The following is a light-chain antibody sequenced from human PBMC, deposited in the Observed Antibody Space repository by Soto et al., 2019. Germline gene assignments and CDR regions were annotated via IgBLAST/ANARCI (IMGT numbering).Light chain of an antibody. CDR2: EVS. J-gene: IGLJ2*01. CDR3: SSFGGNNNVA. CDR1: SSDVGGYNY. V-gene: IGLV2-8*01. Sequence: QSVLTQPPSASGSPGQSVTISCTGTSSDVGGYNYVSWYQQHPGKAPKLMISEVSKRPSGVPDRFSGSKSGNTASLTVSGLQTEDEADYYCSSFGGNNNVAFGGGTKLTFL.